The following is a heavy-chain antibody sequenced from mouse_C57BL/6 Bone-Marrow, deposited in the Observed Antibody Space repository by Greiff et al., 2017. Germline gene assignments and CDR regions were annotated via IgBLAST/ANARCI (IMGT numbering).Heavy chain of an antibody. V-gene: IGHV5-9*01. CDR3: ARRAGLFDD. CDR1: GFTFSSYT. J-gene: IGHJ2*01. CDR2: ISGGGGNT. D-gene: IGHD3-1*01. Sequence: EVQLVESGGGLVKPGGSLKLSCAASGFTFSSYTMSWVRQTPEKRLEWVATISGGGGNTYYPDSVKGRFTISRANAKKTLYLQMSSLRYEDTALYYGARRAGLFDDWGPGTTLTVSS.